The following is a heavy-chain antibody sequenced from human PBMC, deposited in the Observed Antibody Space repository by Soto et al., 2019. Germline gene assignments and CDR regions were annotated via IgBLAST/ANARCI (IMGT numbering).Heavy chain of an antibody. J-gene: IGHJ4*02. CDR3: TSLYYGH. V-gene: IGHV3-15*01. CDR2: IKSEADGGTT. CDR1: EFTFANAW. D-gene: IGHD4-17*01. Sequence: GGSLRLSCAASEFTFANAWISWVRQAPGKGLEWVGRIKSEADGGTTDYAAPVKGRFTISRDESQNTLYLQMNSLKTEDTAVYYCTSLYYGHWGQGTLVTVSS.